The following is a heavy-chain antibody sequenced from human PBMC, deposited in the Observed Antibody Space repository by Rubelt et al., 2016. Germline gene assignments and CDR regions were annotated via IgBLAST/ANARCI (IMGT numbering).Heavy chain of an antibody. CDR2: IDYSGST. D-gene: IGHD3-22*01. Sequence: QLQLQESGPGLVKPSETLSLTCTVSGGSISSSNYYWGWIRQPPGKGLEWIGSIDYSGSTYFNPPLEGGVTRSLVTSKNRFCLKLSSVTAADTAVYYCATARADDTFSAFDMWGQGTMVTVSS. CDR3: ATARADDTFSAFDM. V-gene: IGHV4-39*07. J-gene: IGHJ3*02. CDR1: GGSISSSNYY.